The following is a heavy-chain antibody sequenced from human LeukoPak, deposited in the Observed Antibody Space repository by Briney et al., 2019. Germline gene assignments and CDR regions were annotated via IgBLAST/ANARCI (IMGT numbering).Heavy chain of an antibody. J-gene: IGHJ4*02. CDR3: AKTMGAIDHDY. CDR1: GFTFSSYA. CDR2: ISGSGGST. Sequence: GESLRLSCAASGFTFSSYAMSWVRLAPGKGLEWVSAISGSGGSTYYADSVKGRFTISRDNFKNTVYLQMNSLRAEDTAVYYCAKTMGAIDHDYWGQGTLVTVSS. V-gene: IGHV3-23*01. D-gene: IGHD1-26*01.